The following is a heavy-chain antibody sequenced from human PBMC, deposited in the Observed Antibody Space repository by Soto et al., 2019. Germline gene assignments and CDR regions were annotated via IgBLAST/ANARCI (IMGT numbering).Heavy chain of an antibody. J-gene: IGHJ6*02. Sequence: GGSLILSCAASGFTFSSYDMHWVRQATGKGLEWVSAIGTAGDTYYPGSVKGRFTISRENAKNSLYLQMNSLRAGDTAVYYCARASSSSGWYGYYYYGMDVWGQGTTVTVSS. CDR3: ARASSSSGWYGYYYYGMDV. CDR2: IGTAGDT. CDR1: GFTFSSYD. V-gene: IGHV3-13*01. D-gene: IGHD6-19*01.